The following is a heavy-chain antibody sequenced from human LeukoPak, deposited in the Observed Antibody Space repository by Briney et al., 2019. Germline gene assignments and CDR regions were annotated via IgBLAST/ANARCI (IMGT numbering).Heavy chain of an antibody. CDR1: GGSISSYY. J-gene: IGHJ4*02. D-gene: IGHD3-22*01. V-gene: IGHV4-59*01. Sequence: PSETLSLTCTVSGGSISSYYWSWIRQPPGKGLEWIGYIYYSGSTNYNPSLKSRVTISVDTSKDQFSLKLSSVTAADTAVYYCARGPDSSGYYSLFDYWGQGTLVTVSS. CDR2: IYYSGST. CDR3: ARGPDSSGYYSLFDY.